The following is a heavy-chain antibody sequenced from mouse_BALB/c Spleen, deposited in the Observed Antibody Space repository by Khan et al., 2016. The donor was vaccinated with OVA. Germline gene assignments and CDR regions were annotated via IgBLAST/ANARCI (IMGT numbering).Heavy chain of an antibody. Sequence: EVELVESGGGLVQPGGSRKFSCAASGFTFSSFGMHWVRQAPEKGLEWVAYISSGSSTIYYADTVKGRFTISRDNPKNTLFLQMTSLRSEDTAVYCCARGYGYYFDYWGQGTTHTGSS. V-gene: IGHV5-17*02. J-gene: IGHJ2*01. CDR1: GFTFSSFG. CDR3: ARGYGYYFDY. D-gene: IGHD1-2*01. CDR2: ISSGSSTI.